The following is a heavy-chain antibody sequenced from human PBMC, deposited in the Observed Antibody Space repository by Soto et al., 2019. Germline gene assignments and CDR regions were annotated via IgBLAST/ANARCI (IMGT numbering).Heavy chain of an antibody. Sequence: QVQLVQSGPEVTEPGASVKVSCKASGYTFTNYTITWVRQAPGHGLEWMGWISAYNGKTNYAQKLQGRGTMTTGTSSSTAYMELRSLRFDDTALYYCARGEDRSGWYREFWGQGTLVTVSA. CDR1: GYTFTNYT. J-gene: IGHJ4*02. CDR3: ARGEDRSGWYREF. CDR2: ISAYNGKT. D-gene: IGHD6-19*01. V-gene: IGHV1-18*01.